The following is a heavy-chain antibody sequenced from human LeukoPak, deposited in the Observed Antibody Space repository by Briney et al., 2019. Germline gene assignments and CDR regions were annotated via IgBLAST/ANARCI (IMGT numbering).Heavy chain of an antibody. J-gene: IGHJ4*02. D-gene: IGHD3/OR15-3a*01. CDR1: GGALSDFY. Sequence: PSETLSLTCTVSGGALSDFYWGWLRQSPGKGLECITYVYYSGTTYYNHSLKGRVSISVDTSTNQFSLRLNSVTAADTAVYCCARLLDYHYFPSWGQGTLVTVSS. V-gene: IGHV4-59*08. CDR2: VYYSGTT. CDR3: ARLLDYHYFPS.